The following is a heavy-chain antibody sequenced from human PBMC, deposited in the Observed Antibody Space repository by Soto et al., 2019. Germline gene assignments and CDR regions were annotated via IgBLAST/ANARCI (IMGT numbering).Heavy chain of an antibody. Sequence: QVQLVESGGGVVQPGRSLRLSCAASGFTFSSYAMHWVRQAPGKGLEWVAVISYDGSNKYYADSVKGRFTISRDNSKNTLYLQMNSLRAEDTAVYYCARGAPDSSGYYFYFDYWGQGTLVTVSS. CDR2: ISYDGSNK. CDR1: GFTFSSYA. D-gene: IGHD3-22*01. CDR3: ARGAPDSSGYYFYFDY. J-gene: IGHJ4*02. V-gene: IGHV3-30-3*01.